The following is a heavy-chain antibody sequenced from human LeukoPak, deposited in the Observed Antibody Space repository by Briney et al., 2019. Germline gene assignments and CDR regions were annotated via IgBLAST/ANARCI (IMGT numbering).Heavy chain of an antibody. Sequence: GGSLRLSCAASGFSFSSYGMYWVRQAPGKGLEWVAVISYDGSNKYYVDSVKGRFTFSRDNSKNTLYLQMDSLRIEDTAVYYCAKSWAYYGSGDGMDVWGQGTTVTVSS. D-gene: IGHD3-10*01. V-gene: IGHV3-30*18. CDR1: GFSFSSYG. CDR2: ISYDGSNK. CDR3: AKSWAYYGSGDGMDV. J-gene: IGHJ6*02.